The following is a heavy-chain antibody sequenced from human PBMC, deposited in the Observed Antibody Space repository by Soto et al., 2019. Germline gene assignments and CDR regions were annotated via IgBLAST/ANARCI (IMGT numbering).Heavy chain of an antibody. CDR1: GYTFTSYD. D-gene: IGHD6-19*01. CDR2: MNPNSGNT. J-gene: IGHJ4*02. CDR3: AMGRRKQWPGRYYSDY. Sequence: QVPLVQSGAEVKKPGASVKVSCKASGYTFTSYDINWVRQATGQGLEWMGWMNPNSGNTGYAQKFQGRVTMTRNTAISTAYMELSSLRSEDTAVYYCAMGRRKQWPGRYYSDYWGQGTLVTVSS. V-gene: IGHV1-8*01.